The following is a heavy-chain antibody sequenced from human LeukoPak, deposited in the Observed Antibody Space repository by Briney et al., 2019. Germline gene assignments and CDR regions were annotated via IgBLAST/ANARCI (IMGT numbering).Heavy chain of an antibody. V-gene: IGHV3-66*01. D-gene: IGHD6-19*01. CDR3: ASLVGIGYSSGWAIGFDS. CDR2: IYSDATT. J-gene: IGHJ4*02. Sequence: GGSLRLSCEASGFSVSINYMTWVRQAPGKGLEWVSIIYSDATTYYADSVKDRFTISRDNSKNTVYLQINSLRAEDTAVYYCASLVGIGYSSGWAIGFDSWGQGTLVTVSS. CDR1: GFSVSINY.